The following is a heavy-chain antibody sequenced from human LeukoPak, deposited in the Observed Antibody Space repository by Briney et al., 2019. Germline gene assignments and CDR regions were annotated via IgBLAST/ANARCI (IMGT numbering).Heavy chain of an antibody. D-gene: IGHD6-6*01. V-gene: IGHV3-21*01. CDR1: GFTFSSYS. J-gene: IGHJ4*02. Sequence: GSLRLSCAASGFTFSSYSMNWVRQAPGKGLEWVSSISSSSSYIYYADSVKGRFTISRDNAKNSLYLQMNSLRAEDTAVYYCARGEGLREAARPRYFDYWGQGTLVTVSS. CDR2: ISSSSSYI. CDR3: ARGEGLREAARPRYFDY.